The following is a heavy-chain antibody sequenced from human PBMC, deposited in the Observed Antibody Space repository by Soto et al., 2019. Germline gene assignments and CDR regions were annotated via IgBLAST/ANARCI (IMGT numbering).Heavy chain of an antibody. V-gene: IGHV3-21*01. CDR3: VRLYDSSGYYYFDY. CDR1: GFTFSRYS. D-gene: IGHD3-22*01. Sequence: LRLSCAASGFTFSRYSMNWVRQAPGRGPEWVSSIGSGGSFIYYADSLKGRFTISRDNAKNSLYLQMTSLRAEDTTVYYCVRLYDSSGYYYFDYWGQGTPVTV. CDR2: IGSGGSFI. J-gene: IGHJ4*01.